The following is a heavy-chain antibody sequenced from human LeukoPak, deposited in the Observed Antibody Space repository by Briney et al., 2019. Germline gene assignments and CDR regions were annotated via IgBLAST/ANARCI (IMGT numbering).Heavy chain of an antibody. CDR2: ISSSGSTI. V-gene: IGHV3-11*01. J-gene: IGHJ4*02. CDR3: ARDPNGGAWSFDY. CDR1: EFTFSDYY. Sequence: GGSLRLSCAASEFTFSDYYMSWIRQAPGKGLEWVSYISSSGSTIYYADSVKGRFTISRDNAKNSLYLQMNSLRAEDTAVYYCARDPNGGAWSFDYWGQGALVTVSS. D-gene: IGHD2-8*01.